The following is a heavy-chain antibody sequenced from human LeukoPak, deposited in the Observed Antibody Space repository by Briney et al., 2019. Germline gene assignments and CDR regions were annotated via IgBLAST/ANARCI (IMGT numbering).Heavy chain of an antibody. CDR1: GGSISSYY. CDR2: IYYSGST. J-gene: IGHJ4*02. V-gene: IGHV4-59*08. Sequence: SETLSLTCTVSGGSISSYYWSWIRQPPGKGLEWIGYIYYSGSTNYNPSLKSRVTISVDTSKNQFSLKLSSVTAADTAVYYCARLRYSGSYIPDYFDYWGQGTLVTVSS. D-gene: IGHD1-26*01. CDR3: ARLRYSGSYIPDYFDY.